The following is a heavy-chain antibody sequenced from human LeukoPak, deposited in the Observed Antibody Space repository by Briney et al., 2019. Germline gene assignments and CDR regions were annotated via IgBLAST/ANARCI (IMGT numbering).Heavy chain of an antibody. J-gene: IGHJ4*02. CDR3: AKDKLRLGDIFDY. D-gene: IGHD3-16*01. Sequence: GRSLRLSCAASRFTFSSYAMHWVRQAPGKGLEWVAVISYDGINKNYADSVKGRFTISRENSKNTLYLQMNSLRAEDTAVYYCAKDKLRLGDIFDYWGQGAPVTVSS. CDR2: ISYDGINK. V-gene: IGHV3-30*18. CDR1: RFTFSSYA.